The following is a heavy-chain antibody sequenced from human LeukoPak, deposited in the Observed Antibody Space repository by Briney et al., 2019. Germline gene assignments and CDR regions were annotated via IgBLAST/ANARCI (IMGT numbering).Heavy chain of an antibody. J-gene: IGHJ4*02. D-gene: IGHD1-14*01. Sequence: TGGSLRLSCAASGLTFSTYAMSWVRQAPGKGPEWVSYISGSGGDTYYADSVKGRFTISGDNSKNTLYLQINSLRAEDTAVYYCAKDRYNTGAGSFDHWGQGTLVTVSS. CDR1: GLTFSTYA. CDR2: ISGSGGDT. CDR3: AKDRYNTGAGSFDH. V-gene: IGHV3-23*01.